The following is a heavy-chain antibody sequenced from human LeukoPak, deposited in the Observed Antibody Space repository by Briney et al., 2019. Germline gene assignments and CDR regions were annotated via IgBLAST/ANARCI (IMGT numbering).Heavy chain of an antibody. CDR2: ISYDGSNE. CDR1: GFTFSSYG. Sequence: PGRSLRLSCAASGFTFSSYGIHWVRQAPGKGLEWVAVISYDGSNEYYEDSVKGRFTISRDNSKNTLYLQMNGLRAEDTAVYYCAKGWSPSPPNYYYYALDVWGQGTTVTVSS. V-gene: IGHV3-30*18. D-gene: IGHD1-1*01. CDR3: AKGWSPSPPNYYYYALDV. J-gene: IGHJ6*02.